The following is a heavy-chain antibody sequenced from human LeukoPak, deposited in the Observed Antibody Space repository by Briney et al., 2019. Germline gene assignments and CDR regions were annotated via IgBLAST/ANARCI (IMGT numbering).Heavy chain of an antibody. D-gene: IGHD2-2*01. CDR3: ARGSGPRYCSSTSCPTDY. CDR2: IYYSGST. Sequence: PSQTLSLTCTVSGGSISSGDYYWSWIRQPPGKGLEGIGYIYYSGSTYYNPSLKSRVTISVYTSKNQFSLKLSSVTAADTAVYYCARGSGPRYCSSTSCPTDYWGQGTLVTVSS. CDR1: GGSISSGDYY. V-gene: IGHV4-30-4*08. J-gene: IGHJ4*02.